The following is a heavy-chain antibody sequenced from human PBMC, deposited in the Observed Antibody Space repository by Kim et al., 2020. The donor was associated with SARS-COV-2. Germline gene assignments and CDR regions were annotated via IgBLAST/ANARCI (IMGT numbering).Heavy chain of an antibody. D-gene: IGHD2-15*01. Sequence: SETLSLTCTVSGGSISSSSYYWGWIRQPPGKGLEWIGNIYYSENTFYNPSLKSLVTISVDTSKNQFSLKVTSVTAADTAVYYCARSFTKGFCSGGTCSRRWDAFDIWGQGTMVTVSS. CDR3: ARSFTKGFCSGGTCSRRWDAFDI. CDR1: GGSISSSSYY. J-gene: IGHJ3*02. CDR2: IYYSENT. V-gene: IGHV4-39*01.